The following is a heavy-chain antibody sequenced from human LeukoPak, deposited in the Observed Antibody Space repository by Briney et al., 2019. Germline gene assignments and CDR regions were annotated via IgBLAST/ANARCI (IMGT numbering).Heavy chain of an antibody. CDR2: IKSKTDGGTT. CDR1: GFTFSNAW. Sequence: GGSLRLSCAASGFTFSNAWMSWVRQAPGKGLEWVGRIKSKTDGGTTDYAAPVKGRFTISRDDSKNTLYLQMNSLKTEDTAVYYCTTEYLIRTKQWLPDYWGQGTLVTVSS. CDR3: TTEYLIRTKQWLPDY. J-gene: IGHJ4*02. V-gene: IGHV3-15*01. D-gene: IGHD3-22*01.